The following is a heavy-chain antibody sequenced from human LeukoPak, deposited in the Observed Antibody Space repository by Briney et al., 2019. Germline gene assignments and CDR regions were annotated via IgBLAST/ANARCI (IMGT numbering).Heavy chain of an antibody. V-gene: IGHV3-23*01. D-gene: IGHD3-3*01. CDR3: AKGETYYDFWSGHSDY. Sequence: GGSLRLSCAASGFTFSNYAMSWVRQAPGKGLEWVSALSGSGGSTYYADSVKGRFTISRDNSKNTLYLQMNSLRAEDTAVYYCAKGETYYDFWSGHSDYWGQGTLVTVSS. CDR1: GFTFSNYA. CDR2: LSGSGGST. J-gene: IGHJ4*02.